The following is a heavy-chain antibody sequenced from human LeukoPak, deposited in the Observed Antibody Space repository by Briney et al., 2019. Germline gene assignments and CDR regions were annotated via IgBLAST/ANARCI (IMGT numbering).Heavy chain of an antibody. Sequence: PGGSLRLSCAASGSTFSTYGMHWVRQAPGKGLEWVAFIRYDGNNKYYADFVKGRFTISRDNSKNTLYLHMNSLRTEDTAVYYCAKIEGKYQLANVPDHWGQGTLVTVSS. J-gene: IGHJ4*02. D-gene: IGHD2-2*01. V-gene: IGHV3-30*02. CDR3: AKIEGKYQLANVPDH. CDR1: GSTFSTYG. CDR2: IRYDGNNK.